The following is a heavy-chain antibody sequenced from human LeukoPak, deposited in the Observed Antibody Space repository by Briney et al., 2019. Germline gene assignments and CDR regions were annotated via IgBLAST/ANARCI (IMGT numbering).Heavy chain of an antibody. Sequence: ASVKVSCKASGYTFTSYDINWMRQATGQGLEWMGWMSPNSGNTGYAQKFQGRVTMTRDTTTGTAYLELSSLRSEDSAVYYCVRTPPNWGADFWGQGTLVTVSS. V-gene: IGHV1-8*01. D-gene: IGHD7-27*01. J-gene: IGHJ4*02. CDR1: GYTFTSYD. CDR2: MSPNSGNT. CDR3: VRTPPNWGADF.